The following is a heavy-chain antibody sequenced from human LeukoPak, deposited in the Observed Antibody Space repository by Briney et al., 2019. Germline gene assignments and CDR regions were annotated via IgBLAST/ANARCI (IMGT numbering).Heavy chain of an antibody. V-gene: IGHV4-4*07. CDR2: IYITGST. Sequence: SETLSLTCTVSGGSIINYYWSWIRQSAGTGVEWVGRIYITGSTNYNPSLQSRLSMSVDTSKNQFSLRLTSVSAADTDVYYCARLKYYDSTGYSPGYYMDVWGKGITVTVSS. D-gene: IGHD3-22*01. J-gene: IGHJ6*03. CDR3: ARLKYYDSTGYSPGYYMDV. CDR1: GGSIINYY.